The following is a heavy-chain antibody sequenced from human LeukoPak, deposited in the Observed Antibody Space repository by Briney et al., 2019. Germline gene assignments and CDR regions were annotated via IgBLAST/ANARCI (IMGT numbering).Heavy chain of an antibody. CDR1: GFTVSSNY. D-gene: IGHD2-2*02. V-gene: IGHV3-66*01. Sequence: GRSLRLSCAASGFTVSSNYMSWVRQAPGKGLEWVSVIYSGGSTYYADSVKGRFTISRDNAKNTMYLQMNSLRAEDTAVYYCARGRRYCSSTSCYNAFDIWGQGTMVTVSS. CDR3: ARGRRYCSSTSCYNAFDI. J-gene: IGHJ3*02. CDR2: IYSGGST.